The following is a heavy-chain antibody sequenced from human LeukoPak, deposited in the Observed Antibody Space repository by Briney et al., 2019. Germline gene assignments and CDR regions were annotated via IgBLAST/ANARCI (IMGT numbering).Heavy chain of an antibody. Sequence: GGSLRLSCAASGFTISPYSMNWVRQAPGKGLEWVSYISTASTIIYYADSVKGRFTISRDNAKNTVYLQMNSLRAEDTAVYYCARPGVGFDYWGQGALVTVSS. CDR3: ARPGVGFDY. J-gene: IGHJ4*02. CDR2: ISTASTII. V-gene: IGHV3-48*04. CDR1: GFTISPYS.